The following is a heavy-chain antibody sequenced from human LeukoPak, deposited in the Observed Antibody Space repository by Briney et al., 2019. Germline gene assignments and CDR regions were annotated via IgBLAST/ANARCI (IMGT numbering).Heavy chain of an antibody. CDR3: AREEDFYDSSGNSFDF. V-gene: IGHV7-4-1*02. Sequence: ASVTVSCKASGYTFSSCAMNWVRQAPGQGREWMGWINTNTGNPTYAQGFTGRFVFSLDTSVSTAYQEISNLNNEDTAVYFCAREEDFYDSSGNSFDFWGQGTLVTVSS. D-gene: IGHD3-22*01. J-gene: IGHJ4*02. CDR2: INTNTGNP. CDR1: GYTFSSCA.